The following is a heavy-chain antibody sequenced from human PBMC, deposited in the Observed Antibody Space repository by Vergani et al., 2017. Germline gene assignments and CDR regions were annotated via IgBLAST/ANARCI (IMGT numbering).Heavy chain of an antibody. V-gene: IGHV3-21*01. J-gene: IGHJ4*02. D-gene: IGHD3-9*01. CDR1: GFTFSSYS. Sequence: EVQLVESGGGLVKPGGSLRLSCAASGFTFSSYSMNWVRQAPGKGLERVSSISSSSSYIYYADSVKGRFTISRDNAKNSLYLQMNSLRAEDTAVYYCARDGLLTGYLYEIDYWGQGTLVTVSS. CDR3: ARDGLLTGYLYEIDY. CDR2: ISSSSSYI.